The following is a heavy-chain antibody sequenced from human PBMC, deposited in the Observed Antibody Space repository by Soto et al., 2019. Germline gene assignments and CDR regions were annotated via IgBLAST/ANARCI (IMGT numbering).Heavy chain of an antibody. CDR1: GGSFNRHT. V-gene: IGHV1-69*01. Sequence: QVQLVQSGAEMRKPGSSVRVSCKASGGSFNRHTISWVRQAPGQGLEWMGGIIPIFGTANHAQKFQGRVTIIADESTSTVYMELSSLRSDATAIYYCARGWGYDSTDYYYAYWGQETLVIVSS. D-gene: IGHD3-22*01. CDR3: ARGWGYDSTDYYYAY. J-gene: IGHJ4*02. CDR2: IIPIFGTA.